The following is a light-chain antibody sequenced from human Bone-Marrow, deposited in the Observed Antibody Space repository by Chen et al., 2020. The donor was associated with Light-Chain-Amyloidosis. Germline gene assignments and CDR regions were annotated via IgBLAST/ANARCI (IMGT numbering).Light chain of an antibody. CDR3: QQRSSWPT. Sequence: DIVLTQSPATLSLSLGERATLSCRASESVGTFLGWYQQTPRQAPRLLISDASNRAPDIPARFSGSRCGTDFALTIPSLEPEDCAVDYGQQRSSWPTFGQGTKLEI. J-gene: IGKJ2*01. V-gene: IGKV3-11*01. CDR2: DAS. CDR1: ESVGTF.